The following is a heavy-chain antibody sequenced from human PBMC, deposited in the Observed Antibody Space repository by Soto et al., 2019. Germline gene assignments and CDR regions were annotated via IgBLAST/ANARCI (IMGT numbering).Heavy chain of an antibody. J-gene: IGHJ3*01. CDR2: MSSDGSSI. CDR1: GFSFSTYV. V-gene: IGHV3-30-3*01. D-gene: IGHD2-15*01. Sequence: QVQLVESGGDVVQPGRSLRLSCAASGFSFSTYVFHWVRQAPGKGLEWMAVMSSDGSSISYADSVRGRFTISRDNSNTMLYLQMTGLKIEDTAVYHSVSERGPHDVFDVWCQGTMVTVSS. CDR3: VSERGPHDVFDV.